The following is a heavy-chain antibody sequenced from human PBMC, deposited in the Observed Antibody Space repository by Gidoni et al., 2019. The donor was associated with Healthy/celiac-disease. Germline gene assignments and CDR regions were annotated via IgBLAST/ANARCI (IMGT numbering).Heavy chain of an antibody. CDR2: ISSSSSYI. CDR3: ARDVEWLLWVY. Sequence: EVQLVESGGGLVKPGGARRLSCAASGFTFSSYSMNWVRQAPGKGLGWVSSISSSSSYIYYADSVKGRFTISRDNAKNSLYLQMNSLRAEDTAVYYCARDVEWLLWVYWGQGTLVTVSS. V-gene: IGHV3-21*01. J-gene: IGHJ4*02. D-gene: IGHD3-3*01. CDR1: GFTFSSYS.